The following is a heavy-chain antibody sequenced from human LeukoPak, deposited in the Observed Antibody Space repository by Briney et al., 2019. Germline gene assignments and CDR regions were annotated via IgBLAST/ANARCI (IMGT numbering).Heavy chain of an antibody. CDR2: IKSKTDGGTT. CDR3: TTDSPSIIMVRGDIITFDY. V-gene: IGHV3-15*01. Sequence: GGSLRLSXAASGFTFSNAWMSWVRQAPGKGLEWVGRIKSKTDGGTTDYAAPVKGRFTISRDDSKNTLYLQMNSLKTEDTAVYYCTTDSPSIIMVRGDIITFDYWGQGTLVTVSS. D-gene: IGHD3-10*01. CDR1: GFTFSNAW. J-gene: IGHJ4*02.